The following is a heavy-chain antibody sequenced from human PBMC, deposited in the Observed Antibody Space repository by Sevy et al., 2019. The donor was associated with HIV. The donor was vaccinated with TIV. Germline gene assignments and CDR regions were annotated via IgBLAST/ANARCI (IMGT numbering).Heavy chain of an antibody. CDR2: ISSSSSTI. J-gene: IGHJ6*02. CDR1: GFTFSSYS. D-gene: IGHD2-15*01. Sequence: GGSLRLSCAASGFTFSSYSMNWVRQAPGKGLEWVSYISSSSSTIYYADSVKGRFTISRDNAKNSLYLQMNSLGDEDTAVYYCARDGAVVVVAAAKRYYYYGMDVWGQGTTVTVSS. CDR3: ARDGAVVVVAAAKRYYYYGMDV. V-gene: IGHV3-48*02.